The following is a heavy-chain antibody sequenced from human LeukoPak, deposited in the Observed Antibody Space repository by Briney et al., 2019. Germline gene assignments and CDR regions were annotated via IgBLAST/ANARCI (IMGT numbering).Heavy chain of an antibody. CDR1: GYSISSGYY. CDR3: ARARGGPAADY. V-gene: IGHV4-38-2*02. J-gene: IGHJ4*02. Sequence: SETLSLTCTVSGYSISSGYYWGWIRQPPGKGLEWIGSIYHSGSTYYNPSLKSRVTISADTSKNQFSLKLSSVTAADTAVYYCARARGGPAADYWGQGTLVTVSS. D-gene: IGHD3-16*01. CDR2: IYHSGST.